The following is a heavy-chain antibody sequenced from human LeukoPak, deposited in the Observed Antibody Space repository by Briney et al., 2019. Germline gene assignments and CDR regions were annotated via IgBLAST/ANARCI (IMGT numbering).Heavy chain of an antibody. D-gene: IGHD6-13*01. J-gene: IGHJ5*02. CDR1: GYTLTELS. V-gene: IGHV1-8*03. Sequence: GASVKVSCKVSGYTLTELSMHWVRQAPGQGLEWMGWINPNSGNTDYAQKFQGRVTITRNTSISTAYMELSSLRSEDTAVYYCARDDGALAAAGPWGQGTLVTVSS. CDR3: ARDDGALAAAGP. CDR2: INPNSGNT.